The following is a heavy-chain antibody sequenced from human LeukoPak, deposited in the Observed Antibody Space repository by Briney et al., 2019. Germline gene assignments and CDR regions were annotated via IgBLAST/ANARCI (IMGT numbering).Heavy chain of an antibody. Sequence: GGSLRLSCAASGFTFSNYAMNGVRQAPGKGLEWVSVVSGRCCSTYYAEPVKGRFTISRDNSKNTLYLQMNTLRAEDTAVYYCAKGDTGMVRRYYLDHWGQGSLVTVSS. CDR1: GFTFSNYA. D-gene: IGHD5-18*01. J-gene: IGHJ4*02. CDR3: AKGDTGMVRRYYLDH. CDR2: VSGRCCST. V-gene: IGHV3-23*01.